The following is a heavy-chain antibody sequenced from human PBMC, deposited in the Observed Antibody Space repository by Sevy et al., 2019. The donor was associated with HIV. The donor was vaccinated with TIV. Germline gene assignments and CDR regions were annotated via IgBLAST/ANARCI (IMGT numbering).Heavy chain of an antibody. D-gene: IGHD6-19*01. Sequence: GGSLRLSCAASGFTFSTYSMNWVRQAPGKGLEWVSYISRSSRTIYYADSVEGRFTISRDNAKNSLSLQINSLRADDTAVYYCARAYSGGWPQGWWTDYWGQGTLVTVSS. CDR1: GFTFSTYS. V-gene: IGHV3-48*01. J-gene: IGHJ4*02. CDR3: ARAYSGGWPQGWWTDY. CDR2: ISRSSRTI.